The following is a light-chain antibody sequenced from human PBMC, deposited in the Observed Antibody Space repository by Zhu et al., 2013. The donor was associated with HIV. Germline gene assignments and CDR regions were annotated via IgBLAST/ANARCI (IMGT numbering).Light chain of an antibody. CDR2: DVT. Sequence: QSALTQPPSASGSPGQSVTISCTGTSSDVGGYNHVSWYQQYPGKAPKLMICDVTKRPSGVPDRFSGSKSGNTASLTVSGLQAEDEADYYCSSYAGNYIWVFGGGTKLTVL. V-gene: IGLV2-8*01. CDR3: SSYAGNYIWV. J-gene: IGLJ3*02. CDR1: SSDVGGYNH.